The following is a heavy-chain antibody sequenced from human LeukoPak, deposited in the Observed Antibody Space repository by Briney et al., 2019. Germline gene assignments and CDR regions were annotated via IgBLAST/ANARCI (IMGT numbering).Heavy chain of an antibody. V-gene: IGHV3-11*01. D-gene: IGHD3-22*01. Sequence: GGSLILSCAASVFTLSDYYMSWIRQAPGKGLEWVSYISSSGSTRYYADSVKGRFTISRDNAKNSLYLQMNSLRAEDTAVYYCAIDVHYDSSGYYGYWGQGTLVTVSS. CDR2: ISSSGSTR. CDR3: AIDVHYDSSGYYGY. J-gene: IGHJ4*02. CDR1: VFTLSDYY.